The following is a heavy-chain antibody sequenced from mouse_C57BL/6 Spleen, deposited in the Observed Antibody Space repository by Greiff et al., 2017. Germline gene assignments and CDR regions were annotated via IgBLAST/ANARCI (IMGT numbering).Heavy chain of an antibody. D-gene: IGHD3-2*02. CDR2: IWSGGST. CDR1: GFSLTSYG. CDR3: ARKVNSSGPAWFAY. Sequence: VKLQQSGPGLVQPSQSLSITCTVSGFSLTSYGVHWVRQSPGKGLEWLGVIWSGGSTDYNAAFISRLSISKDNSKSQVFFKMNSLQADDTAIYYCARKVNSSGPAWFAYWGQGTLVTVSA. V-gene: IGHV2-2*01. J-gene: IGHJ3*01.